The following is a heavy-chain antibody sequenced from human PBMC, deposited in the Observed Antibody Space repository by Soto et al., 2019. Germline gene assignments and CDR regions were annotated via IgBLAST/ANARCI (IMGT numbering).Heavy chain of an antibody. V-gene: IGHV1-3*05. CDR3: AREGYSYEGMDV. J-gene: IGHJ6*02. D-gene: IGHD5-18*01. CDR2: INAGNGNT. CDR1: GYTFTSYA. Sequence: QVQLVQSGAEEKKPGASVKVSCKASGYTFTSYAMHWVRQAPGQRLEWMGWINAGNGNTKYSQKFQGRITITRDTSASTAYMELSSLRSEDTAVYYCAREGYSYEGMDVWGQGTTVTVSS.